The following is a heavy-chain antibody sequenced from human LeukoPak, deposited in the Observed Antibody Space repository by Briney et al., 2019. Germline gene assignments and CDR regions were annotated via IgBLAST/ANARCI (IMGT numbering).Heavy chain of an antibody. CDR3: AREGVPYYYYYMDV. CDR1: GFTFSSYG. J-gene: IGHJ6*03. CDR2: ISYDGSNK. V-gene: IGHV3-30*03. Sequence: GGSLRLSCAASGFTFSSYGMRWVRQAPGKGLEWVAVISYDGSNKYYADSVKGRFTISRDNSKNTLYLLMNSLRAEDTAVYYCAREGVPYYYYYMDVWGKGTTVTVSS.